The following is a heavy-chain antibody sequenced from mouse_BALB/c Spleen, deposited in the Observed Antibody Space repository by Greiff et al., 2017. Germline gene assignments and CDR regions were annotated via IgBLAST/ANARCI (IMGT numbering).Heavy chain of an antibody. CDR3: ARRGDGSSPDY. V-gene: IGHV1-69*02. J-gene: IGHJ2*01. D-gene: IGHD1-1*01. Sequence: QVQLQQPGAELVKPGASVKLSCKASGYTFTSYWMHWVKQRPGQGLEWIGEIDPSDSYTNYNQKFKGKATLTVDKSSSTAYMQLSSLTSEDSAVYYCARRGDGSSPDYWGQGTTRTVSS. CDR2: IDPSDSYT. CDR1: GYTFTSYW.